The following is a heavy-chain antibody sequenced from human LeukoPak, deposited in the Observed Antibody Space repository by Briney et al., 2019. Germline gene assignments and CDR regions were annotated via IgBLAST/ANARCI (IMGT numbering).Heavy chain of an antibody. CDR3: AELGITMIGGV. V-gene: IGHV3-48*03. CDR2: ISSSGSNI. D-gene: IGHD3-10*02. CDR1: GFTFSSYE. J-gene: IGHJ6*04. Sequence: GGSLRLSCAASGFTFSSYEMNWVRQAPGKGLEWVSYISSSGSNIYYADSVKDRFTISRDNAKNSLYLQMHSLRAEDTAVYYCAELGITMIGGVWGKGTTVTISS.